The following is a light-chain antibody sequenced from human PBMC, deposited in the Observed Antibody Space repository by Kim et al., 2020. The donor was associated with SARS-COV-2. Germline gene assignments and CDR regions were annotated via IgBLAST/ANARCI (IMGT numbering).Light chain of an antibody. J-gene: IGKJ2*03. CDR2: AAS. CDR3: QQSYTSPYS. V-gene: IGKV1-39*01. Sequence: DIQVTQSPSSLSASVGDRVTITCRASQSITSHLNWYQHKPGKAPKLLISAASNLQSGVPSRFSGGGSGTDFTLTISSLQPEDFATYYCQQSYTSPYSFGQGTKLEI. CDR1: QSITSH.